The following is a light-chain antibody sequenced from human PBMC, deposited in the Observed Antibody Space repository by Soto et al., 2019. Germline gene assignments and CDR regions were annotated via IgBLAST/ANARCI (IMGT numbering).Light chain of an antibody. CDR3: QQYGRSPGLFT. CDR2: GAS. V-gene: IGKV3-20*01. J-gene: IGKJ3*01. CDR1: QSVSSSY. Sequence: EIVLTQSPGTLSLSPGERATLSCRASQSVSSSYLAWYQQKPGQAPRLLIYGASSRATGIPDRFSGSGSGTEFTLTISRLEPEDFAVYYCQQYGRSPGLFTFGPGTKVDIK.